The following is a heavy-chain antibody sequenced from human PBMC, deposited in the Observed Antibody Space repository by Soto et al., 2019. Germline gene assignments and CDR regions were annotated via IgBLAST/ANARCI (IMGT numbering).Heavy chain of an antibody. D-gene: IGHD3-9*01. Sequence: EVHLVESGGGLVRPGGSLRLSCAASGFTFSAYNMNWVRQAPGKGLEWVSSIRTSGSDKYYADSVKGRFTISRDNAKNSLYLQMNSLRAEDTAVYYCARSGGGILTGYPHDAFDIWGQGTMVTVSS. CDR2: IRTSGSDK. CDR1: GFTFSAYN. V-gene: IGHV3-21*04. CDR3: ARSGGGILTGYPHDAFDI. J-gene: IGHJ3*02.